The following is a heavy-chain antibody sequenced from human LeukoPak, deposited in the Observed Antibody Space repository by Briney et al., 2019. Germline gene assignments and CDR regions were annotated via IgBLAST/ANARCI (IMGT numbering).Heavy chain of an antibody. J-gene: IGHJ5*02. CDR2: IKKDGSEK. D-gene: IGHD6-19*01. CDR3: AREGGSGWYSGWFDP. Sequence: PGGSLRLSCAASAFTFSSYWMSWVRQAPGKGLEWVANIKKDGSEKKYVDSVKGRFTISRDNAKNPLYLQMNSLRAEDTAVYYCAREGGSGWYSGWFDPWGQGTLVTVSP. V-gene: IGHV3-7*01. CDR1: AFTFSSYW.